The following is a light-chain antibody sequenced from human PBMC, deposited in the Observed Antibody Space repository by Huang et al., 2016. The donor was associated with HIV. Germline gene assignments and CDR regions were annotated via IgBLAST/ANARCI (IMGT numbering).Light chain of an antibody. CDR3: QQSYSTLRYT. CDR2: AAS. V-gene: IGKV1-39*01. J-gene: IGKJ2*01. Sequence: DIQMTQSPSSLYASVGDRVTITCRASQSISSYLNWYQQKPGKAPKLLIYAASRLQSGVPERFRGSGAGTDFTLTISSLQPEDFATYYCQQSYSTLRYTFGQGTKLEIK. CDR1: QSISSY.